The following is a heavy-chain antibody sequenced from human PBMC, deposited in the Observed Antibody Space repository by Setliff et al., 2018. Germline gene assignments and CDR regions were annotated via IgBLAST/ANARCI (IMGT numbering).Heavy chain of an antibody. CDR2: ISGSGGST. D-gene: IGHD4-17*01. Sequence: PGGSLRLSCAASGFTFSSYAMSWVRQAPGKGLEWVSAISGSGGSTYYADSVKGRLTISRDNSKNTLYLQMNSLRAEDTAVYYCAKAYGDSHYYYYYYMDVWGKGTTVTVSS. J-gene: IGHJ6*03. CDR1: GFTFSSYA. V-gene: IGHV3-23*01. CDR3: AKAYGDSHYYYYYYMDV.